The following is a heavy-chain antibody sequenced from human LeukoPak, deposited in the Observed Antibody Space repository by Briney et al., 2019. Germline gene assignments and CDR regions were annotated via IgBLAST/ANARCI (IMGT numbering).Heavy chain of an antibody. V-gene: IGHV4-4*07. CDR3: AREGHQLLSGDFYYYMEV. CDR1: GGSISSYY. J-gene: IGHJ6*03. Sequence: SETLSLTCTVSGGSISSYYWSWIRQPAGKGLEWIGRIYTSGSTNYNPSLKSRVTMSVDTSKNQFSLKLSSVPAADTAVYYCAREGHQLLSGDFYYYMEVWGTGTTVTVSS. D-gene: IGHD2-2*01. CDR2: IYTSGST.